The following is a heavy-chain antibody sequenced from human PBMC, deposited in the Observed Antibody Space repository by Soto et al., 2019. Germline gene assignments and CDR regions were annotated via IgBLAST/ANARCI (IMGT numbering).Heavy chain of an antibody. V-gene: IGHV3-15*07. CDR1: VFAFIKAG. CDR3: TTDFYTTMIVVRFDY. CDR2: IKSKAHGAKT. J-gene: IGHJ4*01. D-gene: IGHD3-22*01. Sequence: EVQLVESGGGLVKPGGSRRLSGEASVFAFIKAGINWFRQAPGKGLEWVGGIKSKAHGAKTAFAAPVRGRFAITRDDLRNMVYKQMNSLNTEDTAVYYCTTDFYTTMIVVRFDYWGHGPLVTVSS.